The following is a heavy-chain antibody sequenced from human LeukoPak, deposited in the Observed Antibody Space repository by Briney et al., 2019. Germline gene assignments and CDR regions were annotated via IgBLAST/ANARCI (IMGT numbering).Heavy chain of an antibody. CDR2: IYYSGST. CDR3: ARAASTGYSYYSMDV. J-gene: IGHJ6*03. V-gene: IGHV4-59*13. D-gene: IGHD1-14*01. CDR1: GGSISSYY. Sequence: SETLSLTCTVPGGSISSYYWSWVRQPPGKGVEWVGYIYYSGSTNYNPSLQSRATISVDTSKNQSSLKLSSVTAADTAVYYCARAASTGYSYYSMDVWGKGTTVTVSS.